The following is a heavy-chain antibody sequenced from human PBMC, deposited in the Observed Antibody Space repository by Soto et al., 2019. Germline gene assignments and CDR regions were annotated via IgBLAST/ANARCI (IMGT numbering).Heavy chain of an antibody. CDR3: AREPTVTPFRPCDY. D-gene: IGHD4-17*01. Sequence: EVQLVESGGGLVKPGGSLRLSCAASGFTFSSYSMNWVRQAPGKGLEWVSSISSSSSYIYCADSVKGRFTISRDNAKNSLYLQMNSLRAEDTAVYYCAREPTVTPFRPCDYWGQGTLVTVSS. J-gene: IGHJ4*02. CDR2: ISSSSSYI. V-gene: IGHV3-21*01. CDR1: GFTFSSYS.